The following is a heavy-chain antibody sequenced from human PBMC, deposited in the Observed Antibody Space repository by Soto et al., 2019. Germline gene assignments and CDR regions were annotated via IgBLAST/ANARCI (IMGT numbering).Heavy chain of an antibody. J-gene: IGHJ4*02. V-gene: IGHV3-7*03. Sequence: VQLVESGGGLVQPGGSLRLSCAASGFTFSSYWMSWVRQAPGKGLEWVANIKQDGSEKYYVDSVKGRFTISRDNAKNSLYLQMNSLRAEDTAVYYCARDRFTIFGVGDFDYWGQGTLVTVSS. CDR2: IKQDGSEK. CDR1: GFTFSSYW. D-gene: IGHD3-3*01. CDR3: ARDRFTIFGVGDFDY.